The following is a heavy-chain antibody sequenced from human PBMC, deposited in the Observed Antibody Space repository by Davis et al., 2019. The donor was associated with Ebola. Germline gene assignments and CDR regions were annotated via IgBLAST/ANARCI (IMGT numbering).Heavy chain of an antibody. CDR2: IYPGDSDT. J-gene: IGHJ2*01. CDR3: ARRIAAASWYFDL. V-gene: IGHV5-51*01. D-gene: IGHD6-13*01. Sequence: GESLKISCQGSGYSFTSYWIGWVRQMPGKGLEWMGIIYPGDSDTRYSPSFQGQVTISADKSISTAYLQWSSLKASDTAMYYCARRIAAASWYFDLWGRGTLVTVSS. CDR1: GYSFTSYW.